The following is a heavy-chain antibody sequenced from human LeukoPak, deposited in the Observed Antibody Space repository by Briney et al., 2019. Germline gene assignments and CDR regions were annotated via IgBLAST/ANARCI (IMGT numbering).Heavy chain of an antibody. Sequence: GGSLRLSYAASGFTFSSYSMNWVRQAPGKGLEWVSSISSSSSYIYYADSVKGRFTISRDNAKNSLYLQMNSLRAEDTAIYYCVRDRGTYRPIDYWGQGTLVTVSS. CDR2: ISSSSSYI. D-gene: IGHD1-26*01. V-gene: IGHV3-21*04. CDR3: VRDRGTYRPIDY. CDR1: GFTFSSYS. J-gene: IGHJ4*02.